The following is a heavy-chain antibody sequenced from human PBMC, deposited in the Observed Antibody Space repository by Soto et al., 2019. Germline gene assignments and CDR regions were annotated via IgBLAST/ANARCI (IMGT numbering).Heavy chain of an antibody. CDR3: AREESIIIPAVSDF. V-gene: IGHV3-21*04. CDR2: INKSEYT. Sequence: GGSLRLSCTVSGFAFNNYGITWVRQAPGKGLEWVSSINKSEYTYYSDSVKGRFAISRDNAKSSVSLQINTLRVEDTAVYYCAREESIIIPAVSDFWGQGTLVTVSS. CDR1: GFAFNNYG. D-gene: IGHD2-2*01. J-gene: IGHJ4*02.